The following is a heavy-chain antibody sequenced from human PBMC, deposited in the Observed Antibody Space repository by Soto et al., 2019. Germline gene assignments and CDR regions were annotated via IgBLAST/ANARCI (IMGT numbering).Heavy chain of an antibody. CDR3: ARGRGYSDGIDY. Sequence: ASVKVSCKASGYTFTSLDINWLRQATGQGLEWMGWMNPNSGSTGSAQKFQGRVAMTRDTSINTAYMELSSLRSDDTAVYYCARGRGYSDGIDYWGQGTLVTVSS. J-gene: IGHJ4*02. V-gene: IGHV1-8*01. D-gene: IGHD2-15*01. CDR2: MNPNSGST. CDR1: GYTFTSLD.